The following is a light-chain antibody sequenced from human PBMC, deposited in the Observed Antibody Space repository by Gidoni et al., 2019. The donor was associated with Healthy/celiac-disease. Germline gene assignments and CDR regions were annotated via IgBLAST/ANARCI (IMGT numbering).Light chain of an antibody. V-gene: IGLV2-14*01. CDR2: EVS. Sequence: QSARTQPASVSGAPGQSITISCTGTSSDVGGYHYVSWYQQHPGKAPKLMIYEVSNRPSGVSNRFSGSKSGNTASLTISGLQAEDEADYYCSSYTRSSTHVVFGGGTTLTVL. CDR3: SSYTRSSTHVV. CDR1: SSDVGGYHY. J-gene: IGLJ2*01.